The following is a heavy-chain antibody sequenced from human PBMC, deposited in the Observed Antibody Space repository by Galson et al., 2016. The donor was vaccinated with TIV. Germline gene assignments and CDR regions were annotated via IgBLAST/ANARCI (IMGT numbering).Heavy chain of an antibody. CDR1: GNIFTRDY. Sequence: SVKVSCKASGNIFTRDYVHWVRQAPGQALEWMGVIDPTYGGTTFAQKFQALVTMTRDTSTSTVYMEVSGLKSDDTAVYYCIRDLGRLRDFWGQGTLVTVSS. CDR2: IDPTYGGT. J-gene: IGHJ4*02. D-gene: IGHD7-27*01. CDR3: IRDLGRLRDF. V-gene: IGHV1-46*03.